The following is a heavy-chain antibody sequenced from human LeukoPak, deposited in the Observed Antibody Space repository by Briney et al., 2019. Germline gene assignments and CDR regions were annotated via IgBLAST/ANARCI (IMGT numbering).Heavy chain of an antibody. CDR3: ARGGAPLGTGTYFDY. CDR2: INPNSGGT. D-gene: IGHD1-7*01. V-gene: IGHV1-2*02. Sequence: ASVKVSCKASGYTFTGYYMHWVRQAPGQGLEWMGWINPNSGGTNYAQKFQGRVTMTRDTSISTAYMGLSRLRSDDTAVYYCARGGAPLGTGTYFDYWGQGTLVTVSS. J-gene: IGHJ4*02. CDR1: GYTFTGYY.